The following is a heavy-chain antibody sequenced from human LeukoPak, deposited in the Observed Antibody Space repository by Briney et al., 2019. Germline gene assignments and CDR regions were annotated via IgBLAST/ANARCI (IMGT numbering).Heavy chain of an antibody. CDR2: INSSRSYI. CDR3: ARVFVGYDSSGYYYYYFDY. V-gene: IGHV3-21*01. CDR1: GFTFSSYS. Sequence: PGGSLRLSCAASGFTFSSYSMNWVRQPPGKGLEWVSYINSSRSYIYYAASVKGRITISRDNAKNSLYLQMNSLRAEYTAVYYCARVFVGYDSSGYYYYYFDYWGQGTLVTVSS. D-gene: IGHD3-22*01. J-gene: IGHJ4*02.